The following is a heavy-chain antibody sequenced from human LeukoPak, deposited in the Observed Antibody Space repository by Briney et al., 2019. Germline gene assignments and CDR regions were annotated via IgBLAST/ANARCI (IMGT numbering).Heavy chain of an antibody. CDR2: IKSDGSST. J-gene: IGHJ4*02. CDR3: ARDQLYCSGGYCYKDY. V-gene: IGHV3-74*01. D-gene: IGHD2-15*01. CDR1: GFTFSSYW. Sequence: PGGSLRLSCAASGFTFSSYWMHWVRQAPGKGLVWVSRIKSDGSSTSYADSVKGRFTISRDNAKSTLYLQMNSLRAEDTAVYYCARDQLYCSGGYCYKDYWGQGTLVTVSS.